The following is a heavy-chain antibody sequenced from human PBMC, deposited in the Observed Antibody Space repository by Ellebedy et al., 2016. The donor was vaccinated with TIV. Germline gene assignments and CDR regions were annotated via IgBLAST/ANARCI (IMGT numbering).Heavy chain of an antibody. D-gene: IGHD3-10*01. CDR3: ARSLYYYGSGSDYNKYNWFDP. CDR1: GESFSGYY. J-gene: IGHJ5*02. CDR2: INDSGTT. V-gene: IGHV4-34*01. Sequence: MPSETLSLTCAVYGESFSGYYWSWIRQPPGRGLEWIGEINDSGTTNYNPSLKSRVTIALDTSNNQFSVRLSSVTAADTAVYYCARSLYYYGSGSDYNKYNWFDPWGQGALVIVSS.